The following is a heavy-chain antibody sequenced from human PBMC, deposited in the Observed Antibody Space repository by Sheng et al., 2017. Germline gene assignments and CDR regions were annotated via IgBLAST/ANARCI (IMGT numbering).Heavy chain of an antibody. CDR2: ISGSGGNT. CDR3: ARARSGWIPGY. D-gene: IGHD6-19*01. V-gene: IGHV3-23*04. CDR1: GFTFSNYA. Sequence: EVQLVESGGGLVQPGGSLRLSCAASGFTFSNYAMSWVRQAPGKGLEWVSAISGSGGNTYYADSVKGRFTISRDNSKNTLFLQMNSLRAEDMAIYYCARARSGWIPGYWGQGTLVTVSS. J-gene: IGHJ4*02.